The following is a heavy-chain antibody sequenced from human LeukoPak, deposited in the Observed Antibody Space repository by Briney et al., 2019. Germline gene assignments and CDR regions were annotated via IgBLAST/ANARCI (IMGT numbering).Heavy chain of an antibody. D-gene: IGHD2-2*01. CDR2: ISYDGSNK. CDR1: GFTFSSYG. CDR3: AKRQDCSSTSCAPYYFYGMDV. V-gene: IGHV3-30*18. J-gene: IGHJ6*02. Sequence: GRSLRLSCAASGFTFSSYGMHWVRQAPGKGLEWVALISYDGSNKYSADSVKGRFTISRDNSKNTLYLQMNSLRAEDTAVYYCAKRQDCSSTSCAPYYFYGMDVWGQGTSVTVSS.